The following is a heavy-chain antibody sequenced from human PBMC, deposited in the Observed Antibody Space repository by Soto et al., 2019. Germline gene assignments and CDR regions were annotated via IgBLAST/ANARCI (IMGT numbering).Heavy chain of an antibody. CDR2: INYSGSN. J-gene: IGHJ6*02. D-gene: IGHD3-10*01. V-gene: IGHV4-30-4*01. CDR3: ARVPPGSGTYFNYYYVMDV. Sequence: QVQLQESGPGLVKPSQTLSLSCTLSGDSISSGNYYWGWIRHSPGKGLEWIAYINYSGSNYWNQSLRGRITMSVDTWKNQFSLKLRSVTAADTAVYYCARVPPGSGTYFNYYYVMDVWGQGTTVTVSS. CDR1: GDSISSGNYY.